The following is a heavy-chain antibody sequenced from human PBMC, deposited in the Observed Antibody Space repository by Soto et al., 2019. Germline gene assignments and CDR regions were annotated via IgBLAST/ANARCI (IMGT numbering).Heavy chain of an antibody. V-gene: IGHV4-31*03. J-gene: IGHJ3*02. CDR1: GGSISSGGYY. D-gene: IGHD6-13*01. Sequence: SETLSLTCTVSGGSISSGGYYWSWIRQHPGKGLEWIGYIYYSGSTYYSPSLKSRVTISVDTSKNQFSLKLSSVTAADTAVYYCAREDYSSSWYNAFDIWGQGTMVTVSS. CDR3: AREDYSSSWYNAFDI. CDR2: IYYSGST.